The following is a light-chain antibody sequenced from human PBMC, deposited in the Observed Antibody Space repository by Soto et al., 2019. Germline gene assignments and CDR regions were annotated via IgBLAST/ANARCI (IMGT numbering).Light chain of an antibody. CDR1: SSDVGGYTY. J-gene: IGLJ2*01. CDR3: SSYAGNDIVL. CDR2: DVT. V-gene: IGLV2-8*01. Sequence: QSALTQPPSASGSPGQSVTISCTGTSSDVGGYTYVSWYQQHPGKAPKLLIHDVTERPSGVPDRFSGSRSDSTASLTVSGXXAEDEADYYCSSYAGNDIVLFGGGTKLTVL.